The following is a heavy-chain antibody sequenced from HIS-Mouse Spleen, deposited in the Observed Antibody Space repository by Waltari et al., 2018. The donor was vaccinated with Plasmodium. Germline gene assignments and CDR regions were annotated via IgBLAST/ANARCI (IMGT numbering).Heavy chain of an antibody. CDR2: IYYSGST. Sequence: QLQLQESGPGLVKPSETLSLTCTVPGGSISNSSYYWGWIRQPPGKGLEWIGSIYYSGSTYYNPSLKSRVTISVDTSKNQFSLKLSSVTAADTAVYYCARRGGSYYYFDYWGQGTLVTVSS. CDR3: ARRGGSYYYFDY. CDR1: GGSISNSSYY. J-gene: IGHJ4*02. D-gene: IGHD1-26*01. V-gene: IGHV4-39*01.